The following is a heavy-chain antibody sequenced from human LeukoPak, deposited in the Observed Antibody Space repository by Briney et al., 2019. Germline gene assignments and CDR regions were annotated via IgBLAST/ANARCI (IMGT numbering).Heavy chain of an antibody. CDR1: GGSMSDHY. CDR2: IYATGNT. Sequence: PSETLSITCAVSGGSMSDHYWSWIRQTPGTTLEWIGYIYATGNTNYSPSLKGRVTISLDTPKNHFSLRLRSVTAADTALYYCARHFRRDYPDSGSSQYFHYIDVWGKGTTVVVSS. D-gene: IGHD3-10*01. CDR3: ARHFRRDYPDSGSSQYFHYIDV. V-gene: IGHV4-4*09. J-gene: IGHJ6*03.